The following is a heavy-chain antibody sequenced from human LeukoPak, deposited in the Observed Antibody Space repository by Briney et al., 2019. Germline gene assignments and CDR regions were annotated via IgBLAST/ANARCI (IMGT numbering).Heavy chain of an antibody. CDR2: INPNSGST. CDR3: ARNIVVVPAAILKGPGFDY. Sequence: ASVKVSCKASGYTFTGYYMHWVRQAPGQGLEWMGWINPNSGSTNYAQKFQGRVTMTRDTSISTAYMELSRLRSDDTAVYYCARNIVVVPAAILKGPGFDYWGQGTTVTVSS. J-gene: IGHJ4*03. D-gene: IGHD2-2*01. V-gene: IGHV1-2*02. CDR1: GYTFTGYY.